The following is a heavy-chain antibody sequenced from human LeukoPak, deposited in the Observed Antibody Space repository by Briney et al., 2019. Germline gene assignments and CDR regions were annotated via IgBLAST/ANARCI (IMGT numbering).Heavy chain of an antibody. V-gene: IGHV3-66*01. CDR2: IYSGGST. Sequence: GGSLRLSCAASGFTVSSNYMSWVRQAPGKGLEWVSVIYSGGSTYYADSVKGRFTISRDNSKNTLYLQMNSLRAEDMAVYYCARDGSPYCSSTSCYAHWGQGTLVTVSS. J-gene: IGHJ4*02. CDR1: GFTVSSNY. D-gene: IGHD2-2*01. CDR3: ARDGSPYCSSTSCYAH.